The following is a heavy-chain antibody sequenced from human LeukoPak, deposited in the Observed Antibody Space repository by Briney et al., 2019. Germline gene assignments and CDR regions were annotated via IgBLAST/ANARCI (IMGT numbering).Heavy chain of an antibody. J-gene: IGHJ4*02. D-gene: IGHD2-21*02. Sequence: GGSLRLSCGASGFTFSSYAMSWVRQAPGKGLECVLAMSGSGGRTDYADSVKGRFTISRDNSKNTLYLQMNSLRAEDTAVYYCAKHLFVTGPFAYWGQGTLVTVSS. CDR1: GFTFSSYA. CDR3: AKHLFVTGPFAY. V-gene: IGHV3-23*01. CDR2: MSGSGGRT.